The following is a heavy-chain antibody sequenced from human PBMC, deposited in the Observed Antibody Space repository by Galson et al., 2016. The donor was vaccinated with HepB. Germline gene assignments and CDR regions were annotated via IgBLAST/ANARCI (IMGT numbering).Heavy chain of an antibody. CDR2: ISYDGRKI. V-gene: IGHV3-30-3*02. CDR1: GFTFTSRA. J-gene: IGHJ4*02. CDR3: TKTGSGWYFDY. D-gene: IGHD6-19*01. Sequence: SLRLSCAASGFTFTSRAMHWVRQASGKGLEWVAVISYDGRKIFYADSVRGRFSISRDNSKNTLFLQMNSLRAEDTAVYYCTKTGSGWYFDYWGQGTLVTVSS.